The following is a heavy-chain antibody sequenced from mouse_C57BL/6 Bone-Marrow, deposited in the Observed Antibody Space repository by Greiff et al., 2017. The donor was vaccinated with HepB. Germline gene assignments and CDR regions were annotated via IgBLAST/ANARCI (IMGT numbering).Heavy chain of an antibody. CDR1: GYTFTSYW. V-gene: IGHV1-64*01. J-gene: IGHJ3*01. CDR2: IHPNSGST. D-gene: IGHD2-4*01. CDR3: ARSAPLSDYGAWFAG. Sequence: QVQLQQPGAELVKPGASVKLSCKASGYTFTSYWMHWVKQRPGQGLEWIGMIHPNSGSTNYNEKFKSKATLTVDKSSSTAYMQLSSLTSEDSAVYCCARSAPLSDYGAWFAGWGQGTLVTVSA.